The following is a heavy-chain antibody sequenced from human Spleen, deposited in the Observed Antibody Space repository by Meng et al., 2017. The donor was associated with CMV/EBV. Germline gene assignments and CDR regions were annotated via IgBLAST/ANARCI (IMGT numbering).Heavy chain of an antibody. J-gene: IGHJ4*02. V-gene: IGHV3-7*01. CDR3: ARASPAHFDY. D-gene: IGHD2-2*01. CDR2: IKRDGSEI. Sequence: LSCAGSGFTFSASWMTWVRQAPGKGLEWVASIKRDGSEIYYVDSVKGRFTISRDNAKNSLYLQMDSLRAEDTAVYYCARASPAHFDYWGQGTLVTVSS. CDR1: GFTFSASW.